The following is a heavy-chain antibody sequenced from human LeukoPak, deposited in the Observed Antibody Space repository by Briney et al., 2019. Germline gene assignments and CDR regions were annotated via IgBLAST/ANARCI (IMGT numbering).Heavy chain of an antibody. Sequence: GGSLRLSCTASGFTLGRHDMHWVRQTTGEGLEWVAALASGSQTFYAGSVKDRFTVSREDAKNSLHLQMNSLRAGDTAVYYCVREARGYHYTYFDYWGQGTLVTVSS. CDR3: VREARGYHYTYFDY. V-gene: IGHV3-13*01. J-gene: IGHJ4*02. CDR2: LASGSQT. D-gene: IGHD5-18*01. CDR1: GFTLGRHD.